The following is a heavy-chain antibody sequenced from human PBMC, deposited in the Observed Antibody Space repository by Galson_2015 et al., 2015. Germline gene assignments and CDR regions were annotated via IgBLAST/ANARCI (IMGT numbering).Heavy chain of an antibody. CDR2: ISSSGSTI. J-gene: IGHJ3*02. D-gene: IGHD3-22*01. V-gene: IGHV3-11*01. CDR3: ARRYYDSPFDI. Sequence: SLRLSCAASGFTFSDYYMSWIRQAPGKGLERVSYISSSGSTIYYADSVKGRFTISRDNAKNSLYLQMNSLRAEDTAVYYCARRYYDSPFDIWGQGTMVTVSS. CDR1: GFTFSDYY.